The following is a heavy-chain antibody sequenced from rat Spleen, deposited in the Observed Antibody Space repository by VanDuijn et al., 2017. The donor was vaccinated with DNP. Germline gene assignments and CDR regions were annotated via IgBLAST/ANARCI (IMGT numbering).Heavy chain of an antibody. CDR2: IKAKSNNYAT. Sequence: EVQVLESGGGLVQPGNSLKLSCATSGFKFSTAWMYWYRQFPEKRLEWVARIKAKSNNYATDYTESVKGRFTISRDDSKSSIYLQMNKLKEEDTAIYYCAWMGYTTGYWGQGVMVTVSS. J-gene: IGHJ2*01. V-gene: IGHV6-6*01. CDR3: AWMGYTTGY. D-gene: IGHD1-6*01. CDR1: GFKFSTAW.